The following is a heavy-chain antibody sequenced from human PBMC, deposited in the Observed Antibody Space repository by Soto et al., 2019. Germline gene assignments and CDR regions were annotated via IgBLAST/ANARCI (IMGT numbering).Heavy chain of an antibody. Sequence: PGGSLRLSCAASGFTFSSYAMIWVRQAPGKGLEWVSAISGSGGSTYYADSVKGRFTISRDNSKNTLYLQMNSLRAEDTAVYYCAKVPSGSYYGVPFDYWGQGTLVTVSS. CDR2: ISGSGGST. V-gene: IGHV3-23*01. J-gene: IGHJ4*02. CDR1: GFTFSSYA. D-gene: IGHD1-26*01. CDR3: AKVPSGSYYGVPFDY.